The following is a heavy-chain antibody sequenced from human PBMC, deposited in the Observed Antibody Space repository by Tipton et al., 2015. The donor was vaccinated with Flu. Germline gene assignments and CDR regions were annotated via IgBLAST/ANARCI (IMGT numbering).Heavy chain of an antibody. CDR1: GDSIRSSNYY. CDR2: IHYSGSP. J-gene: IGHJ5*02. V-gene: IGHV4-39*07. D-gene: IGHD4-11*01. CDR3: ARRDYSNYVSDPKNWFDP. Sequence: GLVKPSETLSLTCGVSGDSIRSSNYYWGWIRQPPGKGLEWIGNIHYSGSPHYNPSLKSRVTISVDTSKNQFSLRLSSVTAADTAVYYCARRDYSNYVSDPKNWFDPWGQGTLVTVSS.